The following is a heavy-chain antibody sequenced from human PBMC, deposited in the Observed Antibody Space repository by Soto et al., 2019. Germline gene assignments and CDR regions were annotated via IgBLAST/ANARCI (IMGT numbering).Heavy chain of an antibody. CDR1: GFTFNNYG. CDR2: ISNDGSNK. Sequence: RRLSCAASGFTFNNYGMNWVRQAPGKGLEWVAIISNDGSNKYYIESVRGRFTISRDNSKNMLFLQMNSLRVEDTAVYFCTKDGRFDSDGSLYYYYYGMDVWGQGTTGTVSS. CDR3: TKDGRFDSDGSLYYYYYGMDV. D-gene: IGHD2-15*01. J-gene: IGHJ6*02. V-gene: IGHV3-30*18.